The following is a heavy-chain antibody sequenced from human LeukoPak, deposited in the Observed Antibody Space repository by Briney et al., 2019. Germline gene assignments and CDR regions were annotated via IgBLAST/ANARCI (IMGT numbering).Heavy chain of an antibody. CDR2: INPNSGGT. Sequence: ASVKVSCKTSGYTFTGYYVHWVRQAPGQGLEWMGWINPNSGGTNYAQKFQGRVTMTRDTSISTAYMEVSRLRSDDTAMFYCARATGSVDYYYMDVWGKGTTVTVSS. CDR1: GYTFTGYY. CDR3: ARATGSVDYYYMDV. J-gene: IGHJ6*03. V-gene: IGHV1-2*02. D-gene: IGHD1-1*01.